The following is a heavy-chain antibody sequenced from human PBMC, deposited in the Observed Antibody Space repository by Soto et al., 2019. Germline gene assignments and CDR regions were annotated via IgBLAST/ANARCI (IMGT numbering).Heavy chain of an antibody. V-gene: IGHV4-34*01. D-gene: IGHD6-13*01. CDR2: ITHSGST. J-gene: IGHJ4*02. CDR1: GASSRSTY. Sequence: SETLVLTSPVSGASSRSTYWSWIRQPPGQGLEWIGEITHSGSTNYNPSLKSRFTISVDTSKNQFSLKLSSVTAADTAVYYCARGPSTTQSKGLSSCQYYWGQGTLVTVSS. CDR3: ARGPSTTQSKGLSSCQYY.